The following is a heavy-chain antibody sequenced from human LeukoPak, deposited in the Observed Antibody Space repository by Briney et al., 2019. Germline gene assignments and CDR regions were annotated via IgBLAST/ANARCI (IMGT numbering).Heavy chain of an antibody. V-gene: IGHV4-61*02. CDR3: ARDRGGSRPYYYGMDV. Sequence: SETLSLTCTVSGGSISSGSYYWSWIRQPAGKGLEWIGRIYTSGSTNYNPSLKSRVTISVDTSKNQFSLKLSSVTAADTAVFYCARDRGGSRPYYYGMDVWGQGTTVTVSS. CDR1: GGSISSGSYY. J-gene: IGHJ6*02. CDR2: IYTSGST. D-gene: IGHD6-13*01.